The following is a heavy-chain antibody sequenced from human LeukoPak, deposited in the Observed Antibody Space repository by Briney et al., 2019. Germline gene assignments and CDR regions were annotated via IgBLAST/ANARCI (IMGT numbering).Heavy chain of an antibody. CDR2: IYASGNT. Sequence: SETLSLTCTVSGGSISSYYWSWVRQPAGKGLEWIGRIYASGNTNYNPSLKGRVTMTVDTSKNQFSLKLSSVTAADTAVYYCAMSVLVPAAINEAFDIWGQGTMVTVSS. CDR1: GGSISSYY. J-gene: IGHJ3*02. D-gene: IGHD2-2*01. CDR3: AMSVLVPAAINEAFDI. V-gene: IGHV4-4*07.